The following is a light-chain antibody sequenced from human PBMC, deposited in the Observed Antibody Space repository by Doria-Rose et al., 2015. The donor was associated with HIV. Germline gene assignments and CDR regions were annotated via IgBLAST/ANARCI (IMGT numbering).Light chain of an antibody. CDR3: YSYVGSSTVV. J-gene: IGLJ3*02. Sequence: QSALIQPASVSGSPGQSITISCTGTSSDVGSYNLVSWYQQYPGKVPKLMIFEVSKRPSGISNRFSGSKSGNTASLTISGLQAEDEADYYCYSYVGSSTVVFGGGTKLTVL. V-gene: IGLV2-23*02. CDR2: EVS. CDR1: SSDVGSYNL.